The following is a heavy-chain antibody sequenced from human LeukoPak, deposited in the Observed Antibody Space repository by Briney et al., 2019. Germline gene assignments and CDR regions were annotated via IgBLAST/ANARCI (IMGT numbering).Heavy chain of an antibody. Sequence: GASVKVSCKASGYTFTSYGISWVRQAPGQGLEWMGWISAYNGNTNYAQKLQGRVTMTTDTSTSTAYMELRSLRSDDTAVYYCARGLGYRSSTSCYTYYFDYWGQGTLVTVSS. CDR1: GYTFTSYG. CDR3: ARGLGYRSSTSCYTYYFDY. D-gene: IGHD2-2*02. J-gene: IGHJ4*02. CDR2: ISAYNGNT. V-gene: IGHV1-18*01.